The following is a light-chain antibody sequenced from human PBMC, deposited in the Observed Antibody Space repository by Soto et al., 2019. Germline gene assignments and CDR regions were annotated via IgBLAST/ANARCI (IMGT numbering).Light chain of an antibody. CDR1: QSIRSY. Sequence: DIQMTQSPSSLSASVGDRVTITCRASQSIRSYLNWYPPTPXKAPNLXXYAASRLQSGVPSRFSGSGSGTDLTLTISSLEPEDFAVYYCQQRSNWPTITFGPGTRLEIK. V-gene: IGKV1-39*01. CDR3: QQRSNWPTIT. CDR2: AAS. J-gene: IGKJ5*01.